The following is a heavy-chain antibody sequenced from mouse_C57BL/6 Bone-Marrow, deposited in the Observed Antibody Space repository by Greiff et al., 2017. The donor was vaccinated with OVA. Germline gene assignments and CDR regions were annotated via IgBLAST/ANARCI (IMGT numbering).Heavy chain of an antibody. CDR1: GFNITNTY. CDR3: ARAGAYFQRCAY. V-gene: IGHV14-3*01. Sequence: VQLQQSVAELVRPGASVKLSCTASGFNITNTYMHWVKQRPEQGLEWIGRIDPANGNTKYAPKFQGKATITADTPSNTAYLQLSSLTSEDADIDYCARAGAYFQRCAYGGQGTLVTVTA. J-gene: IGHJ3*01. D-gene: IGHD6-5*01. CDR2: IDPANGNT.